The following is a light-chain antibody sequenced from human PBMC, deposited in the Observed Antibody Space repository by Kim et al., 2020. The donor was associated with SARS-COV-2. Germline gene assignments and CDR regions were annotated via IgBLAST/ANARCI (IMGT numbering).Light chain of an antibody. V-gene: IGKV3-20*01. CDR3: QHYGGSAT. Sequence: LSPGERATLSCRAMQSLASNSLAWYQQRPGQSPRPLIYDASRRATGIPERFSGSGSGTDFTLTISRLESEDFAVYYCQHYGGSATFGQVTRLEIK. CDR1: QSLASNS. CDR2: DAS. J-gene: IGKJ5*01.